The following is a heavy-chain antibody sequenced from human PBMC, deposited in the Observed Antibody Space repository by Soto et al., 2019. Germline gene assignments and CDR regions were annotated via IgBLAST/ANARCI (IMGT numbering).Heavy chain of an antibody. V-gene: IGHV4-4*02. D-gene: IGHD3-10*01. CDR3: ARSVTP. CDR1: GGSISSSNW. J-gene: IGHJ5*02. CDR2: VYYSGST. Sequence: SETLSLTCAVSGGSISSSNWWSWVRQPPGKGLEWIGYVYYSGSTYYNPSLKSRVTISVDTSKNQFSLKLSSVTAADTAVYYCARSVTPWGQGTLVTVSS.